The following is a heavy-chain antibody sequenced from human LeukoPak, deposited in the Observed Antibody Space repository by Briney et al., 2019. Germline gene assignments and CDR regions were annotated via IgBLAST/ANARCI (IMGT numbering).Heavy chain of an antibody. D-gene: IGHD3-22*01. J-gene: IGHJ6*03. CDR1: GISFTSLY. CDR2: IYARSGDT. CDR3: TTDHCHALLPYFNYYLKV. V-gene: IGHV1-2*04. Sequence: ASVKVSCEASGISFTSLYVHWVRQAPGQGLEWMGWIYARSGDTKYAENFQGWVTMTRANSLLTVYLELSSLTSDKPATYYCTTDHCHALLPYFNYYLKVWGKGTTVAVSS.